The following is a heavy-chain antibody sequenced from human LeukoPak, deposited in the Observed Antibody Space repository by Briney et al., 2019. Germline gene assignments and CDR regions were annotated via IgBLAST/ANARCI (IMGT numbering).Heavy chain of an antibody. V-gene: IGHV1-2*02. CDR2: INPNSGGT. J-gene: IGHJ4*02. CDR1: GYTFTGYY. CDR3: ARLCSSTSCSPSH. Sequence: ASVKVSCKASGYTFTGYYMHWVRQAPGQGLEWMGWINPNSGGTNYAQKFQGRVTMTRDTSISTAYMELSRLRSDDTAVYYCARLCSSTSCSPSHWGQGTLVTVSS. D-gene: IGHD2-2*01.